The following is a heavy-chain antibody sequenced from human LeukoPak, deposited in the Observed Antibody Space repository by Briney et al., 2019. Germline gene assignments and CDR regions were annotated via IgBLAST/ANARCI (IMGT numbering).Heavy chain of an antibody. CDR3: ARDAFSSDSSTSFLWYFDL. D-gene: IGHD2-2*01. Sequence: GGSLRLSCAASGFTFSSYGMHWVRQAPGKGLEWVAFIRYDGSNKYYADSVKGRFTISRDNSKNTLYLQMNSLRAEDTAVYYCARDAFSSDSSTSFLWYFDLWGRGTLVTVSS. CDR2: IRYDGSNK. J-gene: IGHJ2*01. V-gene: IGHV3-30*02. CDR1: GFTFSSYG.